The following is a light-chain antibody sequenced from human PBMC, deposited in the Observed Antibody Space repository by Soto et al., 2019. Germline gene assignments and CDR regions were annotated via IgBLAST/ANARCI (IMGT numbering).Light chain of an antibody. V-gene: IGKV3D-15*01. CDR3: QQYNNWPPWT. CDR2: DAS. J-gene: IGKJ1*01. CDR1: QSVSSY. Sequence: EFVLTQSPGTLSLSPGERATLSCRASQSVSSYLAWYQQKPGQAPRLLIYDASNRATGIPARFSGSGSGTEFTLTISSLQSEDFAVYYCQQYNNWPPWTFGQGTKVDVK.